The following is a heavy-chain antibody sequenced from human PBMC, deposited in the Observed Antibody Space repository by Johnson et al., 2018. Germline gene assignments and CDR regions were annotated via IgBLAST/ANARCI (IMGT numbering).Heavy chain of an antibody. V-gene: IGHV1-69*12. D-gene: IGHD5-24*01. CDR1: GGTFTSYT. CDR2: IIPIFGPA. J-gene: IGHJ6*04. CDR3: GKWGQMATNYYYYGMVV. Sequence: QVQLVQSGAEVKRPGSSVKVSCKASGGTFTSYTFSWVRQAPGQGLEWMGGIIPIFGPANYAQKFQDRVTFTADESSSTAYMELSSLRSDDTAVYYCGKWGQMATNYYYYGMVVWCEVAAVTVSS.